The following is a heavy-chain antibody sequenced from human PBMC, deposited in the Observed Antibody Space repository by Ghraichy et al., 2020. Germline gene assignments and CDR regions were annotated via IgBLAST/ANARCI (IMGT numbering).Heavy chain of an antibody. J-gene: IGHJ5*02. CDR3: ARGYDFWT. CDR2: IFNSGTT. V-gene: IGHV3-66*02. CDR1: GFIVSNNY. D-gene: IGHD3-3*01. Sequence: SCAASGFIVSNNYMSWVRQAPGKGLEWVSVIFNSGTTYYADSVKGRFTSSRDNSKNALYLEMNSLRAEDTAMYYCARGYDFWTWGQGTLVTVSS.